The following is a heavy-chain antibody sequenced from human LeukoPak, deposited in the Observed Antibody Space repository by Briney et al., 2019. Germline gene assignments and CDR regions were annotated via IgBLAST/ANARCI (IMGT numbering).Heavy chain of an antibody. CDR1: GFTFSSNY. CDR3: ARDGLLWFGEFGYYMDV. CDR2: IYSGGST. D-gene: IGHD3-10*01. J-gene: IGHJ6*03. Sequence: PGGSLRLSCAASGFTFSSNYMSWVRQAPGKGLEWVSVIYSGGSTYYSDSVKGRFTISRDNSKNTLYLQMNSVRAEDTAVYYCARDGLLWFGEFGYYMDVWGKGTTVTVSS. V-gene: IGHV3-53*01.